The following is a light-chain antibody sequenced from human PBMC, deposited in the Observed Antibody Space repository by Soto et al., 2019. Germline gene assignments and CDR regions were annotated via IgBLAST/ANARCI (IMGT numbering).Light chain of an antibody. CDR1: SSDVGGYNY. CDR2: EVS. Sequence: QSVLPQPASVSGSPGQSITISCTGTSSDVGGYNYVSWYQQHPGKAPKLMIYEVSNRPSGVSNRFSGSKSGNTASLTISGLQAEDEADYYCSSYTSSSTPWVFGGGTKVTVL. J-gene: IGLJ3*02. CDR3: SSYTSSSTPWV. V-gene: IGLV2-14*01.